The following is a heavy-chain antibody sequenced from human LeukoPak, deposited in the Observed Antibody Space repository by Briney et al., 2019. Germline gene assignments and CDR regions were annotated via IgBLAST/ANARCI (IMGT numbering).Heavy chain of an antibody. CDR2: IKEDGSEK. Sequence: GGSLRLSCAASGFTFSSYAMSWVRQAPGKGLEWVANIKEDGSEKYYVDSVKGRFTISRDNAKNSLYLQMNSLRDEDTAVYYCARVLPAHYDSSDYFPPYFDYWGQGTLVTVSS. CDR3: ARVLPAHYDSSDYFPPYFDY. V-gene: IGHV3-7*01. J-gene: IGHJ4*02. CDR1: GFTFSSYA. D-gene: IGHD3-22*01.